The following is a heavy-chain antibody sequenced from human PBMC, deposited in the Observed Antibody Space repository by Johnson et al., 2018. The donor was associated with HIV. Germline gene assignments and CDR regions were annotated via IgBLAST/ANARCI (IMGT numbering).Heavy chain of an antibody. Sequence: QVQLVESRGGVVQPGRSLRLSCAASGFTLSSYAMNWVRQAPGKGLEWVAVISYDGSNKYYADSVKGRFTISRDNSKNTLYLQMNSLRAEDTAVYYCARFDSGWQWQGLDIWGQGTMVTVSS. V-gene: IGHV3-30-3*01. CDR2: ISYDGSNK. D-gene: IGHD6-19*01. CDR1: GFTLSSYA. CDR3: ARFDSGWQWQGLDI. J-gene: IGHJ3*02.